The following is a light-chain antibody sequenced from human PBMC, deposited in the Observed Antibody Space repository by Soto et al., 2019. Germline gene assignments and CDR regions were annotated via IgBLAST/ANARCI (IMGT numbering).Light chain of an antibody. J-gene: IGKJ4*01. Sequence: DIVMTQSPDSLAVSLGERATINCKSSQSVLYSSNNKNYLAWYQQKPGQPPKLLIYWASTRESGVPDRFSGSGSGTDFTLTISSLQAEDVAVYYCQQYYGTPRFGGGTKVEIK. CDR1: QSVLYSSNNKNY. V-gene: IGKV4-1*01. CDR2: WAS. CDR3: QQYYGTPR.